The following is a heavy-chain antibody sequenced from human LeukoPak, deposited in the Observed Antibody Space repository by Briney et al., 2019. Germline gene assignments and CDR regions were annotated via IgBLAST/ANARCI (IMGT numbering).Heavy chain of an antibody. CDR3: ASQSYARFDP. CDR2: IQPDGSEQ. Sequence: PGGSLRLSCAVSGFSFSRYWMSWVRQAPGKGLEWVGNIQPDGSEQYPVDSLRGRFTISRDNARNSLFLQMNSLRVDDTAVYYCASQSYARFDPWGQGTLVIVSS. D-gene: IGHD3-16*01. CDR1: GFSFSRYW. J-gene: IGHJ5*02. V-gene: IGHV3-7*01.